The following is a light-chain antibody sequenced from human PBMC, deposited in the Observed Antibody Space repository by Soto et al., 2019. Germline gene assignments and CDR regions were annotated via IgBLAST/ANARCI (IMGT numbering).Light chain of an antibody. Sequence: DIQLTQSPSFLSASVGDRVTITCRASQGISSYLAWYQQKPGKAPKLLIYAASSLQSGVPSRFSGSGSGTDFTLTISSLQPEDFATYYCQQSYSTIRGTFGQGTKVDI. CDR3: QQSYSTIRGT. J-gene: IGKJ1*01. CDR2: AAS. CDR1: QGISSY. V-gene: IGKV1-39*01.